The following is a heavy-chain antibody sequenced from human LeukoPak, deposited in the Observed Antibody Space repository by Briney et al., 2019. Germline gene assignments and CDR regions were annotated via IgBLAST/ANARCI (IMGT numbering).Heavy chain of an antibody. CDR3: ARHYSGTIDY. CDR2: INTDNNNT. D-gene: IGHD3-10*01. J-gene: IGHJ4*02. V-gene: IGHV1-18*01. CDR1: GYSFTSYG. Sequence: ASVKVSCKASGYSFTSYGISWVRQAPGQGLEWMGWINTDNNNTDYAQKLQGRVTMTTDTSTSTAYMDLRSLRSDDTALYYCARHYSGTIDYWGRGTLVTVSS.